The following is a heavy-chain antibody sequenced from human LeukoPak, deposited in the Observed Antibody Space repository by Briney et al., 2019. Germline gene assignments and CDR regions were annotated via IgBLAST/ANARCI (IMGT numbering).Heavy chain of an antibody. J-gene: IGHJ6*03. D-gene: IGHD1-7*01. CDR1: GGTFSSYA. CDR3: ARDRVELRQLYYYYYMDV. CDR2: IIPIFGTA. V-gene: IGHV1-69*13. Sequence: SVKVSCKASGGTFSSYAISWVRQAPGQGLEWMGGIIPIFGTANYAQKFQGRVTITADESTSTAYMELSSLRSEDTAVYYCARDRVELRQLYYYYYMDVWGKGTTVTVSS.